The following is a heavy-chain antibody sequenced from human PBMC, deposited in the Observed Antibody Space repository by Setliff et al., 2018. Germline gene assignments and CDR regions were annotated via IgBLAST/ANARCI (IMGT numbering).Heavy chain of an antibody. D-gene: IGHD6-19*01. Sequence: ASVKVSCKASGYTFTTYTMNWVRQAPGQGLEWMGWINTNTGNPTYVQGFTGRFVFSLDTSVSTAYLQISSLKAEDTAVYYCARLSSSGWYPLYFDYWGQGTLVTVSS. CDR3: ARLSSSGWYPLYFDY. CDR2: INTNTGNP. J-gene: IGHJ4*02. CDR1: GYTFTTYT. V-gene: IGHV7-4-1*02.